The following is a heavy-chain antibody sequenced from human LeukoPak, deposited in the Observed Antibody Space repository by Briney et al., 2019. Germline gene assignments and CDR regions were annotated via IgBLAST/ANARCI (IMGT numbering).Heavy chain of an antibody. CDR2: ISSSGRYI. CDR1: GFTFSSSS. J-gene: IGHJ5*01. V-gene: IGHV3-21*01. CDR3: AKSLTPDRDWFDS. Sequence: GGSLRLSCAASGFTFSSSSMNWVRQAPGKGLEWVSSISSSGRYIYFADSVKGRFTISRDNAKNSVSLQMNSLRGEDTAVHYCAKSLTPDRDWFDSWGQGTLVTVSS. D-gene: IGHD4/OR15-4a*01.